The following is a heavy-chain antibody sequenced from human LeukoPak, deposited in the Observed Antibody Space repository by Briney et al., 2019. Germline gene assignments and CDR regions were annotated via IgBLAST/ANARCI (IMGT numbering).Heavy chain of an antibody. CDR3: ARQGGRSSPYYYYYMDV. Sequence: PSETLSLTCAVSGYSISSGYYWGWFRQPPGKGLEWIGCMYHSGSTYYNPSIKSRVTISVHTSKNQFSLKLSSVTAADTAVYYCARQGGRSSPYYYYYMDVWGKGTTVSVSS. D-gene: IGHD6-13*01. V-gene: IGHV4-38-2*01. J-gene: IGHJ6*03. CDR2: MYHSGST. CDR1: GYSISSGYY.